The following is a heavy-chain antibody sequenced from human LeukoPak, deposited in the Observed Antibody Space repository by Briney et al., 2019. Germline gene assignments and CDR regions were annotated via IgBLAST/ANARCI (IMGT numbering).Heavy chain of an antibody. CDR2: IIPIFGTA. V-gene: IGHV1-69*05. CDR1: GGTFSSYA. CDR3: ARDRWELNWLDP. D-gene: IGHD1-26*01. Sequence: ASVKVSCKASGGTFSSYAISWVRQAPGQGLEWMGGIIPIFGTANYAQKLQGRVTITTDESTSTAYMELSSLRSEDTAVYYCARDRWELNWLDPWGQGTLVTVSS. J-gene: IGHJ5*02.